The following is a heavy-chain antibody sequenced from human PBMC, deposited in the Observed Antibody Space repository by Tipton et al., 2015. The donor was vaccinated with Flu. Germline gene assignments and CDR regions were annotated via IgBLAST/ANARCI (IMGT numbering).Heavy chain of an antibody. D-gene: IGHD3-9*01. CDR1: GDSLTSGSLT. J-gene: IGHJ5*02. CDR2: FHSTGST. Sequence: TLSLTCTVSGDSLTSGSLTSTSWGWVRQAPGKGLEWIGTFHSTGSTYYSSSLESRVTISLDRSKNQFSLKVYSMTAADTAVYYCARQPTGFPNWIDAWGQGTLVTVSS. CDR3: ARQPTGFPNWIDA. V-gene: IGHV4-39*07.